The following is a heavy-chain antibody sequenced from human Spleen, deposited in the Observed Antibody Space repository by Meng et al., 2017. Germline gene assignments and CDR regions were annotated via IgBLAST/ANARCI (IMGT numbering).Heavy chain of an antibody. V-gene: IGHV7-4-1*02. CDR2: INTNTGNP. CDR1: GYTFTSYA. CDR3: ARYYGYEYIVFDI. Sequence: ASVKVSCKASGYTFTSYAINWVRQAPGQGLEWMGWINTNTGNPTYAQCFTGRFVFSLDSSVTTAYLQISSLKAEDTAVYYCARYYGYEYIVFDIWGQGTMVTVSS. J-gene: IGHJ3*02. D-gene: IGHD3-10*01.